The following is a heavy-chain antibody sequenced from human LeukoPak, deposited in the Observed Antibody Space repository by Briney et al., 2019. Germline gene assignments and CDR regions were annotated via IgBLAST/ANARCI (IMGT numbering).Heavy chain of an antibody. D-gene: IGHD3-22*01. V-gene: IGHV3-33*01. CDR1: GFTSSSYG. CDR2: IWYDGSNK. J-gene: IGHJ4*02. CDR3: ARDYYYDSSGYWDYYFDY. Sequence: GGFLRLSCAASGFTSSSYGMHWVRQAPGKGLEWVAVIWYDGSNKYYADSVKGRFTISRDNSKNTLYLQMNSLRAEDTAVYYCARDYYYDSSGYWDYYFDYWGQGTLVTVSS.